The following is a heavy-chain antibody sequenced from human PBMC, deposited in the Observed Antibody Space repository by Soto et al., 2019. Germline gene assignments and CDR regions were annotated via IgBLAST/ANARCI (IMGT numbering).Heavy chain of an antibody. D-gene: IGHD6-13*01. CDR3: AASWFKNWFDP. J-gene: IGHJ5*02. CDR1: GGSISSGGDY. Sequence: SETLSLTCTVSGGSISSGGDYWCWIRQHPGKGLEWIGYIYYSGRTNYNPSLKSRVTISVDTSKNQFSLKLSSVTAADTAVYYCAASWFKNWFDPSGQGTLVTVSS. V-gene: IGHV4-61*08. CDR2: IYYSGRT.